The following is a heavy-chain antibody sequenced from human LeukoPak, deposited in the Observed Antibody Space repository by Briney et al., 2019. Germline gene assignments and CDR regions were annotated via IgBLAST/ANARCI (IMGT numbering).Heavy chain of an antibody. Sequence: SVKVSCKASGFTFTSSAMQWVRQARGQRLEWIGWIVVGSGNTNYAQKFQERVTITRDMSTSTAYMELRSLRSDDTAVYYCARDRDVVVVAATNFDYRGQGTLVTVSS. CDR1: GFTFTSSA. D-gene: IGHD2-15*01. CDR2: IVVGSGNT. V-gene: IGHV1-58*02. J-gene: IGHJ4*02. CDR3: ARDRDVVVVAATNFDY.